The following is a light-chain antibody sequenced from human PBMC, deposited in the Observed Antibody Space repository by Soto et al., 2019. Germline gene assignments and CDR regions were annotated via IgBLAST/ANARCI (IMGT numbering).Light chain of an antibody. J-gene: IGLJ1*01. Sequence: QLVLTQPASVSGSPGQSITISCTGTSSDVGGYNYVSWYQQHPGTAPKLMIYEVSNRPSGVSNRFSGSKSGNTASLTISGLHAEDEADYYCSSYTSSSKHVFGTGTKVTVL. CDR1: SSDVGGYNY. V-gene: IGLV2-14*01. CDR2: EVS. CDR3: SSYTSSSKHV.